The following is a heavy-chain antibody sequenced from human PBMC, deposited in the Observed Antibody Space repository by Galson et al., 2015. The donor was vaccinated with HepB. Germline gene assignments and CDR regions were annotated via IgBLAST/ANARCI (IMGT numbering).Heavy chain of an antibody. V-gene: IGHV3-64D*06. D-gene: IGHD3-10*01. CDR1: GFTFSSYA. Sequence: SLRLSCAASGFTFSSYAMHWVRPAPGKGLEYVSAISSNGGSTYYADSVKGRFTISRDNSKNSLYLQMSSLRAEDTAVYYCVKGTRFRELLSPEKFAPCGPGTLVTVSS. J-gene: IGHJ5*02. CDR2: ISSNGGST. CDR3: VKGTRFRELLSPEKFAP.